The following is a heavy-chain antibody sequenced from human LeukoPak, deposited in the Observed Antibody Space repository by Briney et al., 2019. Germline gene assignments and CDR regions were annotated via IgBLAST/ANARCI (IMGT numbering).Heavy chain of an antibody. D-gene: IGHD3-22*01. CDR1: GGSISNYY. CDR2: ISYSGST. CDR3: ARVHYFDSSGYYSSTYYYYMDV. J-gene: IGHJ6*03. Sequence: PSETLSLTCTVSGGSISNYYWTWIRQPPGKGLEWIGYISYSGSTKDNPSLKSRVNISIDTSKNQFSLKLSSVTAADTAVYYCARVHYFDSSGYYSSTYYYYMDVWGKGTTVTVSS. V-gene: IGHV4-59*01.